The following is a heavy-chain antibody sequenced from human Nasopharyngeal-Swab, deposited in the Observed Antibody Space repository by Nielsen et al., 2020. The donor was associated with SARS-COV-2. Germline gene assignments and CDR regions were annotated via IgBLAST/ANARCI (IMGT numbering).Heavy chain of an antibody. D-gene: IGHD2-2*01. CDR3: ARDSTVSSYYHYMDV. Sequence: GEALKISCAASGFAVSSNYMHWVRQAPGEGLEWVSAFYSGGTTYYADSVKGRVTISRDNSNNTVYLQMNSLRAEDTAVYYCARDSTVSSYYHYMDVWGKGTTVTVSS. CDR1: GFAVSSNY. J-gene: IGHJ6*03. CDR2: FYSGGTT. V-gene: IGHV3-66*01.